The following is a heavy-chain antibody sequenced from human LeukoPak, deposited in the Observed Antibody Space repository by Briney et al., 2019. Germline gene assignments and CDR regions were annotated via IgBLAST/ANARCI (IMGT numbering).Heavy chain of an antibody. D-gene: IGHD3-22*01. J-gene: IGHJ4*02. Sequence: GGSLRLSYAASGFTFDDYGMSWVRQAPGKGLEWVSGINWNGGSTGYADSVKGQFTISRDNAKNSLYLQMNSLRAEDTALYYCARDLAPSVYYYDSSGYSPFDYWGQGTLVTVSS. V-gene: IGHV3-20*03. CDR1: GFTFDDYG. CDR2: INWNGGST. CDR3: ARDLAPSVYYYDSSGYSPFDY.